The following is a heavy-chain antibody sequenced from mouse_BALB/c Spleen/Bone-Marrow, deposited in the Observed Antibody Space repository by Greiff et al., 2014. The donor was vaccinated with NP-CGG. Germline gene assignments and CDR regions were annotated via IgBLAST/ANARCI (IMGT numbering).Heavy chain of an antibody. CDR1: GYTFTNSW. Sequence: VQLQQSGSVLVRPGASVKLSCKASGYTFTNSWIHGAKQRPGQGLEWIGEIHPNSGNTNYNEKFKGKATLTVDTSSSTAYVDLSSLTSEDSAVYYCARHHRYAYYFDYWGQGTTLTVSS. D-gene: IGHD2-14*01. CDR3: ARHHRYAYYFDY. J-gene: IGHJ2*01. V-gene: IGHV1S130*01. CDR2: IHPNSGNT.